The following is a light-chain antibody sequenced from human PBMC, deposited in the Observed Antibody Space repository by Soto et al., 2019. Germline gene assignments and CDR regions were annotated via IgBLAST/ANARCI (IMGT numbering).Light chain of an antibody. Sequence: IQLSQSVSSVAASVEDRGMMPCRASQSISNHLNWYQQKPGKAPKLLIFAASSLQSGVPSRFSGSRSGPDFTLTVSSLQPEDFATYYSQQSYSSPQTFGQGTKVDIK. V-gene: IGKV1-39*01. J-gene: IGKJ1*01. CDR2: AAS. CDR1: QSISNH. CDR3: QQSYSSPQT.